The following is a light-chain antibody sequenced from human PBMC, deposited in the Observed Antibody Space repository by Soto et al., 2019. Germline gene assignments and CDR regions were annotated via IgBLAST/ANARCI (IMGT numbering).Light chain of an antibody. CDR2: AAS. CDR3: QQYDSSLYT. V-gene: IGKV3-20*01. Sequence: EIVLMQSPGTLSLSPGERATLSCRASQSVARSYLAWYQQKPGQAPRLLIYAASSRATGIPDRFSGSGSGTDFTLTISRLEPEDFAVYYCQQYDSSLYTFGQGTKPEIK. CDR1: QSVARSY. J-gene: IGKJ2*01.